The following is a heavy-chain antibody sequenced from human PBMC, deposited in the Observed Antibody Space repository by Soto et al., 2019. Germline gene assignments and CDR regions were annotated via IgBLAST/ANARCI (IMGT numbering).Heavy chain of an antibody. CDR1: GYSISSGYY. CDR3: ATRQGGSYNWFDP. J-gene: IGHJ5*02. D-gene: IGHD2-15*01. Sequence: PSETLSLTCAVSGYSISSGYYWGWIRQPPGKGLEWIGSIYHSGSTYYNPSLKSRVTISVDTSKNQFSLKLSSVTAADTAVYYCATRQGGSYNWFDPWGQGTLVTVSS. V-gene: IGHV4-38-2*01. CDR2: IYHSGST.